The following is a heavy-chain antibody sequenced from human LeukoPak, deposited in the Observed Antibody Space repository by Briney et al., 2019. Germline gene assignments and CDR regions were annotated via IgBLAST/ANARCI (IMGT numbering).Heavy chain of an antibody. CDR1: GGSFSGYY. D-gene: IGHD3-10*01. V-gene: IGHV4-34*01. CDR2: INHSGST. J-gene: IGHJ4*02. CDR3: ARGGLSYYYGSSSFDY. Sequence: SETLSLTCAVYGGSFSGYYWSWIRQPPGKGLELIGEINHSGSTNYNPSLKSRVTISVDTSKDQFSLKLNSVTAADTAVYYCARGGLSYYYGSSSFDYWGQGTLVTVSS.